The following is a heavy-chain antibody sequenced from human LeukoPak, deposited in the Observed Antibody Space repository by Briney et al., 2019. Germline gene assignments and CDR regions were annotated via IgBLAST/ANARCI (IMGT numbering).Heavy chain of an antibody. V-gene: IGHV4-61*01. J-gene: IGHJ4*02. D-gene: IGHD1-26*01. CDR1: GGSISSGSYY. CDR3: ARGRSGWELIYFDY. Sequence: SETLSLTCTVSGGSISSGSYYWSWIRQPPGKGLEWIGYIYYSGSTNYNPSLKSRVTISVDTSKNQFSLKLSSVTASDTAVYYCARGRSGWELIYFDYWGQGTLVTVSS. CDR2: IYYSGST.